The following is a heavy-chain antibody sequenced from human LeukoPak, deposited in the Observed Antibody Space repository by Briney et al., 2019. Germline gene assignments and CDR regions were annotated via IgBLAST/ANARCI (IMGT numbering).Heavy chain of an antibody. V-gene: IGHV1-2*02. Sequence: ASVKVSCKASGYTFTGYYMHWVRQAPGQGLEWMGWINPNSGGTNYAQKFQGRVTMTRDTSISTAYMELSRLRSDDTAVYYCARHNGIAAPPDYWGQGTLVTVSS. D-gene: IGHD6-6*01. CDR1: GYTFTGYY. J-gene: IGHJ4*02. CDR2: INPNSGGT. CDR3: ARHNGIAAPPDY.